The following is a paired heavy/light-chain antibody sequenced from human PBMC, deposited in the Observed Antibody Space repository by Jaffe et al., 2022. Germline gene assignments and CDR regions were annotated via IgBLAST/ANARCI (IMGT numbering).Light chain of an antibody. V-gene: IGLV3-19*01. CDR1: SLRSYY. CDR2: GKN. J-gene: IGLJ3*02. Sequence: SSELTQDPAVSVALGQTVRITCQGDSLRSYYASWYQQKPGQAPVLVIYGKNNRPSGIPDRFSGSSSGNTASLTITGAQAEDEADYYCNSRDSSGNLWVFGGGTKLTVL. CDR3: NSRDSSGNLWV.
Heavy chain of an antibody. J-gene: IGHJ3*02. CDR1: GGSFSGYY. CDR2: INHSGST. CDR3: AREGVLGYCSGGSCYSIPYDAFDI. D-gene: IGHD2-15*01. Sequence: QVQLQQWGAGLLKPSETLSLTCAVYGGSFSGYYWSWIRQPPGKGLEWIGEINHSGSTNYNPSLKSRVTISVDTSKNQFSLKLSSVTAADTAVYYCAREGVLGYCSGGSCYSIPYDAFDIWGQGTMVTVSS. V-gene: IGHV4-34*01.